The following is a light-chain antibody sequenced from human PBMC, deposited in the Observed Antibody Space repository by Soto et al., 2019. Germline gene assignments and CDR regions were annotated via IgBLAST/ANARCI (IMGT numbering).Light chain of an antibody. V-gene: IGKV3-11*01. CDR3: QQRSNWPT. CDR1: QSVSSY. Sequence: ESVLTQSPATLSLSPGERATLSCRASQSVSSYLAWYQQKPGQALRLLIYDASNRATGIPARFSCSGSVTDFTLTISSLELEDFAVYYCQQRSNWPTFGGGTKVDIK. J-gene: IGKJ4*01. CDR2: DAS.